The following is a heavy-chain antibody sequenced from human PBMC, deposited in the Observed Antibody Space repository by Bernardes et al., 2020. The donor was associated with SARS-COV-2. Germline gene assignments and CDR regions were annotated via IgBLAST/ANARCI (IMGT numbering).Heavy chain of an antibody. CDR3: SRFTGDATSIDY. D-gene: IGHD7-27*01. J-gene: IGHJ4*02. V-gene: IGHV4-28*01. CDR1: GYSISSDRW. CDR2: IYHNGSS. Sequence: SETLSLTCAVSGYSISSDRWWGWIRQPPGKGLEWIGFIYHNGSSYYNPSLKSLVIMLVDTSKNQFSLKLNFVTAVDAAVYFCSRFTGDATSIDYWGQGTLVTVSS.